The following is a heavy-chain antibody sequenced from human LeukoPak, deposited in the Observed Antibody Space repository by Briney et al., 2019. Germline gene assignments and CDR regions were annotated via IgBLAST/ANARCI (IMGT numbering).Heavy chain of an antibody. V-gene: IGHV1-2*06. D-gene: IGHD3-16*01. J-gene: IGHJ5*02. CDR2: INPNSGGT. CDR3: AGGVLHGGGNWFDP. Sequence: ASVKVSCKTSGYTFTGYYMHWLRQAPGQGLEWMGRINPNSGGTYYAQKFRSRVTMTRDTSISTAYMELASLISDDTAVYYCAGGVLHGGGNWFDPWGQGTLVSVSS. CDR1: GYTFTGYY.